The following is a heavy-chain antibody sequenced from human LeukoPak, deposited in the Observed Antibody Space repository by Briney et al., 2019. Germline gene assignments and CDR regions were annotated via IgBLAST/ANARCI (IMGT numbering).Heavy chain of an antibody. CDR3: ARDNYWYYYYYYMDV. CDR1: GLTFSTYW. CDR2: IKQDGSEK. V-gene: IGHV3-7*01. J-gene: IGHJ6*03. Sequence: GGSLRLSCAASGLTFSTYWMSWVRQAPGKGLEWLANIKQDGSEKYYVDSVKGRFTISRDNAKNSLYLQMNSLRAEDTAVYYCARDNYWYYYYYYMDVWGKGTTVTVSS. D-gene: IGHD4-11*01.